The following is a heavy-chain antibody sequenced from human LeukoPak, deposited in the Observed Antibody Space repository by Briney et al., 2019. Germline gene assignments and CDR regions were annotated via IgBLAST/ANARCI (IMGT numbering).Heavy chain of an antibody. CDR3: ARGPPYSSSWYVHFDY. J-gene: IGHJ4*02. V-gene: IGHV5-51*01. Sequence: PGESLKISCKGSGDSFTSYWIGWVRQMPGKGLEWMGIIYPGDSDTRYSPSFQGQVTISADKSISTAYLQWSSLKASDTAMYYCARGPPYSSSWYVHFDYWGQGILVTVSS. D-gene: IGHD6-13*01. CDR1: GDSFTSYW. CDR2: IYPGDSDT.